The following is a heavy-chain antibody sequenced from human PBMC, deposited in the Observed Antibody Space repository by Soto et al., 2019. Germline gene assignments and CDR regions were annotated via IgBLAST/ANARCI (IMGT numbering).Heavy chain of an antibody. Sequence: SETLSLTCTVSGGSISSYYWSWIRQPPGKGLEWIGYIYYSGSTNYNPSLKSRVTISVDTSKNQFSLKLSSVTAADTAVYYCARDYSSGSEPYFDYWGQGTLVTVSS. CDR1: GGSISSYY. D-gene: IGHD5-12*01. CDR2: IYYSGST. V-gene: IGHV4-59*01. J-gene: IGHJ4*02. CDR3: ARDYSSGSEPYFDY.